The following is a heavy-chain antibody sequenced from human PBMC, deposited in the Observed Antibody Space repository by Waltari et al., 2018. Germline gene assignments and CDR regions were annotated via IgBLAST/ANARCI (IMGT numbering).Heavy chain of an antibody. CDR3: ARHDGGSWYFDY. CDR2: INHSGGT. V-gene: IGHV4-38-2*01. Sequence: QVQLQESGPGLVKPSETLSLTCAVSGYSISSGYSWGWIRQPPGKGLEWIGSINHSGGTYYNPSLKSRVTISVDTSKNQFSLKLSSVTAADTAVYYCARHDGGSWYFDYWGQGTLVTVSS. J-gene: IGHJ4*02. CDR1: GYSISSGYS. D-gene: IGHD6-13*01.